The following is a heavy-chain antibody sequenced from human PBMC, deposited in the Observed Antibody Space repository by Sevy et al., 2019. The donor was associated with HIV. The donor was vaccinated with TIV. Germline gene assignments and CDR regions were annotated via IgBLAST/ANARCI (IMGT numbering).Heavy chain of an antibody. CDR2: IYYSGST. D-gene: IGHD3-3*01. Sequence: SETLSLTCTVSGGSISSYYWSWIRQPPGKGLEWIGYIYYSGSTNYNPSLKSRVTISVDTSKNQFSLKLSSVTAADMAVYYCARVPYYDFWSGPDKGGWFDPWGQGTLVTVSS. CDR3: ARVPYYDFWSGPDKGGWFDP. V-gene: IGHV4-59*01. J-gene: IGHJ5*02. CDR1: GGSISSYY.